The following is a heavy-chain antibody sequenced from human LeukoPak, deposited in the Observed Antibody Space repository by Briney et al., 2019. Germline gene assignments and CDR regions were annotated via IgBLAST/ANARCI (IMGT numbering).Heavy chain of an antibody. J-gene: IGHJ4*02. CDR3: ARARYSSGWLDY. V-gene: IGHV4-59*01. CDR2: IYYSGST. CDR1: GGSISSYY. D-gene: IGHD6-19*01. Sequence: SETLSLTCTVSGGSISSYYWSWIRQPPGKGLEWIGYIYYSGSTNYNPSLKSRVTISVDTSKNQFSLKLSSVAAADTAVYYCARARYSSGWLDYWGQGTLVTVSS.